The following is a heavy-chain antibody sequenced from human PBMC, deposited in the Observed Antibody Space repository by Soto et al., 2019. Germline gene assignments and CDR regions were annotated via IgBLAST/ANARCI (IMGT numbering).Heavy chain of an antibody. CDR1: GYTFTNYV. Sequence: GASVKVSCKASGYTFTNYVIQWVRQAPGQRLEWMGWINAGNGNTKYSQKFQGRVTITRDTSASTAYMELSSLRSEDTAVYYCARGERYYYDSSGYCGFDYWGQGNLGIVSS. CDR2: INAGNGNT. V-gene: IGHV1-3*01. CDR3: ARGERYYYDSSGYCGFDY. D-gene: IGHD3-22*01. J-gene: IGHJ4*02.